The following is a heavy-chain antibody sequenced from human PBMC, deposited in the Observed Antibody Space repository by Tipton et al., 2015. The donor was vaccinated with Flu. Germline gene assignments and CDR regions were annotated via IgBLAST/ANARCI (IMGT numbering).Heavy chain of an antibody. J-gene: IGHJ3*02. CDR3: ARPDAGMTVTI. Sequence: TLSLTCAVYGGSFSDWHWTWIRQSPGKGLEWIGEIDHSGTTRYNPSLTSRLAISVDTSKNQFSLRLTSVTAADTAVYHCARPDAGMTVTIWSQGTVVTVSS. CDR1: GGSFSDWH. D-gene: IGHD2-21*02. CDR2: IDHSGTT. V-gene: IGHV4-34*01.